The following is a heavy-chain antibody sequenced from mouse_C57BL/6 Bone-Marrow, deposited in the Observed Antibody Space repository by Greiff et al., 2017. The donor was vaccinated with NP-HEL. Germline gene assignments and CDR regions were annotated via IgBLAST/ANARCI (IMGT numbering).Heavy chain of an antibody. V-gene: IGHV2-9-1*01. CDR3: ARYTTVVAHWYFDV. CDR2: IWTGGGT. CDR1: GFSLTSYA. Sequence: VKLMESGPGLVAPSQSLSITCTVSGFSLTSYAISWVRQPPGKGLEWLGVIWTGGGTNYNSALKSRLSISKDNSKSQVFLKMNSLQTDDTARYYCARYTTVVAHWYFDVWGTGTTVTVSS. D-gene: IGHD1-1*01. J-gene: IGHJ1*03.